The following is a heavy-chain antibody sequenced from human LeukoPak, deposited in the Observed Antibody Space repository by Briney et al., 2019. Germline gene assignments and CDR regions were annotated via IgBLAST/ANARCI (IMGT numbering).Heavy chain of an antibody. D-gene: IGHD1-26*01. J-gene: IGHJ3*02. CDR1: GFTFSSYA. V-gene: IGHV3-23*01. Sequence: GGSLSLSCGASGFTFSSYAMSWVRQAPGKGLEWGSVITSSGASTYYADSVKGRFTISRDNSKNTLYLQMNSLRAKDTAVYYCAKGGATILSAFDIWGQGTMVTVSS. CDR3: AKGGATILSAFDI. CDR2: ITSSGAST.